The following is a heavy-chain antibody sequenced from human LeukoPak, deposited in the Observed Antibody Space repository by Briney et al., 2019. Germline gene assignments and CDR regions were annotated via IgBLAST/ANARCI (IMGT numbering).Heavy chain of an antibody. CDR1: GYTFTSYG. J-gene: IGHJ4*02. CDR3: ATYCGGDCYTGY. V-gene: IGHV1-18*01. Sequence: ASVKVSCKASGYTFTSYGISWVRQAPGQGLEWLGWIRPYNGNTNYAQKLQGRVTMTTDTSTSTAYMELRSLRSDDTAVYYCATYCGGDCYTGYWGRGTLVTVSS. D-gene: IGHD2-21*02. CDR2: IRPYNGNT.